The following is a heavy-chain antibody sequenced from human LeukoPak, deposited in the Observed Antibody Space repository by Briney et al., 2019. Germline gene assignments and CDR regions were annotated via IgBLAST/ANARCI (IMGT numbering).Heavy chain of an antibody. J-gene: IGHJ5*02. D-gene: IGHD3-3*01. CDR1: GGSISSYY. CDR2: IYTSGST. CDR3: AREAVTIFGVVLGNWFAP. Sequence: SETLSLTCTVSGGSISSYYWSWIRQPAGKGLERIGRIYTSGSTNYNPSLKSRVTMSVDASKTQFSLKLSSVTAADTAVYYSAREAVTIFGVVLGNWFAPWGQGTLVTVSS. V-gene: IGHV4-4*07.